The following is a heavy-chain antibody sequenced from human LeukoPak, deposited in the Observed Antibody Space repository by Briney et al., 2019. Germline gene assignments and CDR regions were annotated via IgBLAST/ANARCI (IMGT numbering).Heavy chain of an antibody. CDR3: AGAPVPIMITFGGVIANHWFDP. V-gene: IGHV1-2*02. Sequence: ASVKVSCKASGYTFTGYYMHWVRQAPGQGLEWMGWINPNSGGTNYAQKFQGRVTMTRDTSISTAYMELSRLRSDDTAVYYCAGAPVPIMITFGGVIANHWFDPWGQGTLVTVSS. CDR2: INPNSGGT. J-gene: IGHJ5*02. CDR1: GYTFTGYY. D-gene: IGHD3-16*02.